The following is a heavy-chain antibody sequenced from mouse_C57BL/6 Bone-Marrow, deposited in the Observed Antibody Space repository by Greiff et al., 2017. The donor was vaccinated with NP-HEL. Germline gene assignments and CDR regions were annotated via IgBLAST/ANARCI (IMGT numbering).Heavy chain of an antibody. Sequence: QVHVKQPGAELVKPGASVKVSCKASGYTFTSYWMHWVKQRPGQGLEWIGRIHPSDSDTNYNQKFKGKATLTVDKSSSTAYMQLSSLTSEDSAVYYCAIGRIGWYYFDYWGQGTTLTVSS. J-gene: IGHJ2*01. CDR3: AIGRIGWYYFDY. CDR2: IHPSDSDT. V-gene: IGHV1-74*01. CDR1: GYTFTSYW. D-gene: IGHD3-3*01.